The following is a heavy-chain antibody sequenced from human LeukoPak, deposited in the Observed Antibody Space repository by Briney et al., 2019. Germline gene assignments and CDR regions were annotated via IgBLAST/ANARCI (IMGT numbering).Heavy chain of an antibody. CDR1: GFDFATYW. J-gene: IGHJ4*02. CDR3: ARGTSTAPGIDY. CDR2: INSDGSGA. Sequence: PGGSLRLSCAASGFDFATYWMFWVRQAPGKGLVRVAQINSDGSGATYGDSAKGRFSISRDNAKNTLFLYMSGLRAEDTAVYYCARGTSTAPGIDYWGQGTLVAVSS. V-gene: IGHV3-74*01. D-gene: IGHD6-13*01.